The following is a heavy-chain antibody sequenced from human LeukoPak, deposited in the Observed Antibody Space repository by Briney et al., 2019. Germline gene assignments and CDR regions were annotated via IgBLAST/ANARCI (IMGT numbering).Heavy chain of an antibody. J-gene: IGHJ4*02. CDR3: ARRERWRAPFDY. CDR2: IYPGDSDT. Sequence: GESLKISCQASGYNFTTYWIAWVRQMPGKGLDWMGIIYPGDSDTIYSPSFQGQVTMSADRSISTAFLQWSSLKASDTAIYYCARRERWRAPFDYWGRGTLVTVSS. V-gene: IGHV5-51*01. CDR1: GYNFTTYW. D-gene: IGHD2-15*01.